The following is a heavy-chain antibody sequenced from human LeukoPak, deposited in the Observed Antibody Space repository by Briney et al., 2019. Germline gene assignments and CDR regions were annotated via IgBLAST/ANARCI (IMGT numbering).Heavy chain of an antibody. CDR2: IFTSGTT. J-gene: IGHJ4*02. V-gene: IGHV4-4*07. CDR3: AQGTPGSSNLY. D-gene: IGHD6-13*01. CDR1: GVSISSYY. Sequence: PSETLSLTCTVSGVSISSYYLNWIRQPAGKGLEGIGRIFTSGTTNYNPSLKSRVTMTADTSKNQFSLRLSSVTAADTAVYYCAQGTPGSSNLYWGQGTLVTVSS.